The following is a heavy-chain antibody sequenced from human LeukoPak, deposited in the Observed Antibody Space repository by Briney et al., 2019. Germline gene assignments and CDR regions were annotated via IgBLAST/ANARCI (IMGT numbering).Heavy chain of an antibody. CDR3: ARDVPSGYSSWFDP. J-gene: IGHJ5*02. CDR1: GGSITDTTYF. Sequence: PSETLSLTCTVSGGSITDTTYFWGWIRQPAGKGLEWIVRIYTSGSTNYNPSLKSRVTMSVDTSKNQFSLKLSSVTAADTAVYYCARDVPSGYSSWFDPWGQGTLVTVSS. D-gene: IGHD6-13*01. V-gene: IGHV4-4*07. CDR2: IYTSGST.